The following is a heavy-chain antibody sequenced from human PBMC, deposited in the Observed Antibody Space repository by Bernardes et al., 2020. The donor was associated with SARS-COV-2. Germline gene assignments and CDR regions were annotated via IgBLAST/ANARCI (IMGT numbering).Heavy chain of an antibody. CDR3: ERGALAVAGKEGYYYYYGMDV. D-gene: IGHD6-19*01. Sequence: SETLSLTCTVSGGSISSGTYYWSWIRQPAGKGLEWIGRIYTSGSTNYNPSLKSRVIISVGTSKNQFSLRLSSVTAADTAVYYCERGALAVAGKEGYYYYYGMDVWGQGTTVTVSS. CDR2: IYTSGST. J-gene: IGHJ6*02. CDR1: GGSISSGTYY. V-gene: IGHV4-61*02.